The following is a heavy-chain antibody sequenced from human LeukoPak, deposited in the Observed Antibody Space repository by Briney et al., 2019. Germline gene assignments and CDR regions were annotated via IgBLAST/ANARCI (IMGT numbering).Heavy chain of an antibody. CDR1: GFTFSTYA. CDR3: ARELVPLFKATGGWFDP. J-gene: IGHJ5*02. D-gene: IGHD6-6*01. Sequence: TGGSLRLSCADSGFTFSTYAMHWVRQAPGKGLEWVAVISYDGSNKYYADSVKGRFTISRDNSKNTLYLQMNSLRPEDTAVYYCARELVPLFKATGGWFDPWGQGTLVTVSS. CDR2: ISYDGSNK. V-gene: IGHV3-30-3*01.